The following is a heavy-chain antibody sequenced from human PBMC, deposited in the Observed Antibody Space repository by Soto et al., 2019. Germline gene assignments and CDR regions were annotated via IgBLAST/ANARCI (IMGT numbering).Heavy chain of an antibody. V-gene: IGHV3-33*01. D-gene: IGHD6-19*01. Sequence: QVQLVESGGGVVQPGRSLRLSCAGSGFTFSGYGMHWVRQAPGKGLDWVAVIWFDGANKYYEDSVKGRFTISRDNSRNTLYLQMNSLRVEDTAVYYCAREAGIAVAGNFHYEMDVWGQGTTVIVSS. CDR1: GFTFSGYG. CDR2: IWFDGANK. J-gene: IGHJ6*02. CDR3: AREAGIAVAGNFHYEMDV.